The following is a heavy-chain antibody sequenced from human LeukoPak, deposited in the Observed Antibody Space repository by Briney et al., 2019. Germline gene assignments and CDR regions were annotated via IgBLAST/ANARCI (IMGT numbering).Heavy chain of an antibody. D-gene: IGHD2-15*01. CDR3: ARIMQTPWGMDV. CDR1: GGSISPYY. CDR2: IYYSGTT. J-gene: IGHJ6*02. Sequence: SETLSLTCTVSGGSISPYYWSWIRQPPGKGLEYIGYIYYSGTTDYNPSLKSLVTISVDTSKNQFSLKVTSVSAADTAVYYCARIMQTPWGMDVWGQGTTVTVSS. V-gene: IGHV4-59*01.